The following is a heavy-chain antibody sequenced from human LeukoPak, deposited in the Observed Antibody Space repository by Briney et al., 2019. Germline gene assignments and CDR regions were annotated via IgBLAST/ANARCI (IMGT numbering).Heavy chain of an antibody. Sequence: ASVKVSCKASGYTFTSYGISWVRQAPGQGLEWMGWISAYSGKTNYAQKFQGRVTMTTDTSTSTAYMELRSLRSDDRAVYYCARAERITIFGVVIRTDAFDIWGQGTMVTVSS. CDR2: ISAYSGKT. J-gene: IGHJ3*02. CDR1: GYTFTSYG. D-gene: IGHD3-3*01. CDR3: ARAERITIFGVVIRTDAFDI. V-gene: IGHV1-18*01.